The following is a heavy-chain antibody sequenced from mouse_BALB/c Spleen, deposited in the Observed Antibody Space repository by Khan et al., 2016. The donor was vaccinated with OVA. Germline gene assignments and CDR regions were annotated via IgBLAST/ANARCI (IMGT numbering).Heavy chain of an antibody. CDR1: GYAFSSYW. D-gene: IGHD3-3*01. CDR2: IYPGDGDT. CDR3: ARGDAGRFAY. J-gene: IGHJ3*01. V-gene: IGHV1-80*01. Sequence: QVQLQQSGAELVRPGSSVKISCEASGYAFSSYWMNWVKQRPEQGLEWIGQIYPGDGDTNYNGKFKGKATLTADKSSSTAYMQLSSLTSEDSAVYFCARGDAGRFAYWGQGTLVTVSA.